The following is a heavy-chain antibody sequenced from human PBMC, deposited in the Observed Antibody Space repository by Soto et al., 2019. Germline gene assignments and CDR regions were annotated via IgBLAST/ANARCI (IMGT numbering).Heavy chain of an antibody. V-gene: IGHV3-11*01. Sequence: QVQLVESGGGLVKPGGSLRLSCAASGFTFSDYDMSWIRQAPGKGLEWVSFVSSSGTTIYYADSVKGRFTISRDNAKNSLYLQMNSLRAEDTAVYYCARMGPRAARPSYWGQGTLVTVSP. CDR2: VSSSGTTI. J-gene: IGHJ4*02. CDR1: GFTFSDYD. D-gene: IGHD6-6*01. CDR3: ARMGPRAARPSY.